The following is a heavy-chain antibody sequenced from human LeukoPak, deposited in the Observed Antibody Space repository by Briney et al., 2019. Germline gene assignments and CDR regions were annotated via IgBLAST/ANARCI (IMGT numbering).Heavy chain of an antibody. V-gene: IGHV3-30*02. D-gene: IGHD2-8*01. J-gene: IGHJ4*02. CDR2: IRYDGSKK. CDR1: GFIFSSYG. Sequence: PGGSLRLSCAASGFIFSSYGMHWVRQAPGKGLEWVAFIRYDGSKKYYADSVKGRFTISRDNSKNTLYLQMNSLRAEDTAVYYCANQLPTLGYCTNGVCYAFDYWGQGTLVTVSS. CDR3: ANQLPTLGYCTNGVCYAFDY.